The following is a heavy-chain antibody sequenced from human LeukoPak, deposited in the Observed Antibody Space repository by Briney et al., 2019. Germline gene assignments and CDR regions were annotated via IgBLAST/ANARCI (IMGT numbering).Heavy chain of an antibody. D-gene: IGHD5-12*01. CDR2: IYPGDSDT. Sequence: GESLKISCKGSGYSFTTYWNGWVRQMPGKGLECMGIIYPGDSDTRYSPSFQGQVTISADKSISTAYLQWSSLKASDTAMYYCARLPGIVATIERYFDYWGQGTLVTVSS. V-gene: IGHV5-51*01. J-gene: IGHJ4*02. CDR3: ARLPGIVATIERYFDY. CDR1: GYSFTTYW.